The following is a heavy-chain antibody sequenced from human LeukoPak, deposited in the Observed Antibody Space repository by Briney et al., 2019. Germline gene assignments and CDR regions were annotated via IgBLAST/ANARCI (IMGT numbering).Heavy chain of an antibody. Sequence: SVKVSCKASGGTFSSYAISWVRQDPGQELEWMGRIIPIFGTANYAQKFQGRVTITTDESTSTAYMELSSLRSEDTAVYYCARDHPLGQVDPWGQGTLVTVSA. V-gene: IGHV1-69*05. D-gene: IGHD3-16*01. CDR3: ARDHPLGQVDP. J-gene: IGHJ5*02. CDR1: GGTFSSYA. CDR2: IIPIFGTA.